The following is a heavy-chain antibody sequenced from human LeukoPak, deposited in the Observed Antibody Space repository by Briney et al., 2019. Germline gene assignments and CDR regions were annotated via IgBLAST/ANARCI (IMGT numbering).Heavy chain of an antibody. D-gene: IGHD6-13*01. V-gene: IGHV4-34*01. CDR3: ARGRRIAAAGRGTYYFDY. CDR1: GGSFSGYY. J-gene: IGHJ4*02. CDR2: INHSGST. Sequence: SETLSLTCAVHGGSFSGYYWSWIRQPPGKGLEGIGEINHSGSTNYNPSLKSRVTISVDTSKNQFSLKLSSVTAADTAVYYCARGRRIAAAGRGTYYFDYWGQGTLVTVSS.